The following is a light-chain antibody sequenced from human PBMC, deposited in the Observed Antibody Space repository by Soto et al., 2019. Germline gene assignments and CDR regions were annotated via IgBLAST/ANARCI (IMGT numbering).Light chain of an antibody. CDR3: SSYTNINTRACV. CDR2: EVT. V-gene: IGLV2-14*01. CDR1: SGDIGSYNR. Sequence: QSALTQPASVSGSPGQSITISCTGTSGDIGSYNRVSWYQQHPGKAPKLIIYEVTDRPSGVSNRFSGSKSGNTASLTISGLRAEDEAEYYCSSYTNINTRACVFGTGTNVTVL. J-gene: IGLJ1*01.